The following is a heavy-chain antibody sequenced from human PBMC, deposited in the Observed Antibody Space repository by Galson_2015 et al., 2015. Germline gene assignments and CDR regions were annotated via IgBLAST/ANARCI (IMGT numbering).Heavy chain of an antibody. CDR1: GFTFSTCT. CDR2: ISSSSATI. V-gene: IGHV3-48*02. D-gene: IGHD1-26*01. Sequence: SLRLSCAASGFTFSTCTMNWVRQAPGKGQEWVSYISSSSATIYYADSVKGRFAISRDNAKNSLYLQMNSLRDEDTAVYYCARDPWRGSYKVFYFDYWDQGTLVTVSS. CDR3: ARDPWRGSYKVFYFDY. J-gene: IGHJ4*02.